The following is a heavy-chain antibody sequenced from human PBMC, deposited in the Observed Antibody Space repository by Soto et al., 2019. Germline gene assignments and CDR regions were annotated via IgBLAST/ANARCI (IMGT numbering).Heavy chain of an antibody. V-gene: IGHV4-30-4*01. J-gene: IGHJ4*02. CDR3: ARDANYAYVSYYFDY. CDR2: IYYSGNT. D-gene: IGHD2-21*01. Sequence: PSETLSLTCSDSGGSISSGYYYWSWIRQTPGKGLEWIGNIYYSGNTYYNPSLKSRLIISIDTSKNQFSLKVGSVTAADTAVYFCARDANYAYVSYYFDYWGQGALVTVSS. CDR1: GGSISSGYYY.